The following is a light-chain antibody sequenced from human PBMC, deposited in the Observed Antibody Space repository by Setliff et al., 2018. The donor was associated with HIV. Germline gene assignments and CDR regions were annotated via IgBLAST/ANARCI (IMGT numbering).Light chain of an antibody. Sequence: QSVLTQPPSVSGAPGQRVTISCTGSSSNIGAGFDVHWYQQFPGTAPKLLIYSFTNRPSGVPDRFSGSKSGTSASLATAGLQAEDEADYYCQSYDSSLSGYVFGTGTKVTVL. CDR2: SFT. CDR3: QSYDSSLSGYV. J-gene: IGLJ1*01. CDR1: SSNIGAGFD. V-gene: IGLV1-40*01.